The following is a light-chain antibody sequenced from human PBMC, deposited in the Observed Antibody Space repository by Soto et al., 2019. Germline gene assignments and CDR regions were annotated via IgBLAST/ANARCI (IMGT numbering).Light chain of an antibody. CDR3: QQYYSLPIN. J-gene: IGKJ5*01. Sequence: DIVMTQSPDSLAVPLGERATINCKSSQSLLYSSNNKNYLAWYQQKSGQPPKLIIYWASTRESGVLDRFSGSGSATDFTLTISSLQAEDVAVYYCQQYYSLPINFGQGTRLEIK. CDR2: WAS. CDR1: QSLLYSSNNKNY. V-gene: IGKV4-1*01.